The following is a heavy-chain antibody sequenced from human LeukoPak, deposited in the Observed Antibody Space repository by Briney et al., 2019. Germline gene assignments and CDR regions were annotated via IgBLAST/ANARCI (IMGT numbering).Heavy chain of an antibody. J-gene: IGHJ4*02. D-gene: IGHD3-22*01. Sequence: GRSLRLSCAASGFTFSSYAMHWVRQAPGKGLEWVAVISYDGSNKYYADSVKGRLTISRDNSKNTLYLQMNSLRAEDTAVYYCARDLTVVVITTVDYWGQGTLVTVSS. CDR1: GFTFSSYA. CDR3: ARDLTVVVITTVDY. CDR2: ISYDGSNK. V-gene: IGHV3-30*01.